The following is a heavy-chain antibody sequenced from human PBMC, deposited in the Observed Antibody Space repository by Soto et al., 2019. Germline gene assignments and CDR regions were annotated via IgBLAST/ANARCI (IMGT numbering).Heavy chain of an antibody. CDR3: ARSNRDYYARGGFNYADDAFNF. CDR1: GQSISGAYY. V-gene: IGHV4-38-2*01. J-gene: IGHJ3*01. Sequence: SETLSLTCDVSGQSISGAYYWGWIRQPPGKGLEWIGSIYQSHRESTYYNPSLKSRVTLSVDTSKNQYFLRLKSVTAADTAVSYCARSNRDYYARGGFNYADDAFNFWGQGTMVTVSS. CDR2: IYQSHREST. D-gene: IGHD3-22*01.